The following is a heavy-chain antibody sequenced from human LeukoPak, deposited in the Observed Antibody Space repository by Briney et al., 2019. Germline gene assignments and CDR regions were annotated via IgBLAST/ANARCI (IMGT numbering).Heavy chain of an antibody. CDR1: GYTFTSYG. Sequence: GASVKVSCKASGYTFTSYGISWVRQAPGQGLEWMGWISAYNGSTNYAQKLQGRVTMTTDTSTSTAYMELRSLRSDDTAVYYCARDSDQAYGSGSYQSWGQGTLVTVSS. D-gene: IGHD3-10*01. J-gene: IGHJ4*02. CDR3: ARDSDQAYGSGSYQS. V-gene: IGHV1-18*01. CDR2: ISAYNGST.